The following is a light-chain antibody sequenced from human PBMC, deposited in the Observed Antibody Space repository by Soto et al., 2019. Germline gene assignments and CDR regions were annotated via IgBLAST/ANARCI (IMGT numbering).Light chain of an antibody. CDR2: AAS. CDR1: QGIRND. Sequence: AIQMTQSPSSLSASVGDRVTISCRASQGIRNDLGWYQQKPGEAPKLLIYAASTLQSGVPSRFSGTGSGTDFTLTISSLQPEDFATYYCLQDDSYPRTFGQGTKVEFK. V-gene: IGKV1-6*01. CDR3: LQDDSYPRT. J-gene: IGKJ1*01.